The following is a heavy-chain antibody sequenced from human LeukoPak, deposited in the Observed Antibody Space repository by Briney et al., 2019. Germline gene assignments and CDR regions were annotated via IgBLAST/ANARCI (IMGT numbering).Heavy chain of an antibody. Sequence: SETLSLTCSVSGDSISSHYWSWIRQPPGKGLEWIGYIYYSGSTNYNPSLKSRVTISVDTSKNQFSLKLSSVTAADTAVYYCARGKQSGYYSYWGQGTLVTVSS. CDR1: GDSISSHY. CDR2: IYYSGST. J-gene: IGHJ4*02. CDR3: ARGKQSGYYSY. D-gene: IGHD3-3*01. V-gene: IGHV4-59*11.